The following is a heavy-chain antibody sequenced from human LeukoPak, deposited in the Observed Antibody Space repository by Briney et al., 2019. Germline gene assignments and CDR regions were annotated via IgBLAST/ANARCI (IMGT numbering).Heavy chain of an antibody. CDR1: GFTFSSYS. V-gene: IGHV3-21*01. CDR2: ISSSSGFI. J-gene: IGHJ4*02. CDR3: ARDGYSSTWYEADY. D-gene: IGHD6-13*01. Sequence: GGSLRLSCAASGFTFSSYSMNWVRQAPGKGLEWVSSISSSSGFIYYADSVKGRFTTSRDNDKNSLYLQMNSLRAEDTAVYYCARDGYSSTWYEADYWGQGTLVTVSS.